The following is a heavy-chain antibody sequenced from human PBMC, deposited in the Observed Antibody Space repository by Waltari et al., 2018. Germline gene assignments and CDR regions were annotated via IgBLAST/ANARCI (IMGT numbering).Heavy chain of an antibody. Sequence: VQLVESGGVVVQPGGSLRLSCAASGFTFDDYTMHWVRQAPGKGLEWMGGFDPEDGETIYAQKFQGRVTMTEDTSTDTAYMELSSLRSEDTAVYYCATARSPTVTTAPLRFDPWGQGTLVTVSS. D-gene: IGHD4-17*01. CDR2: FDPEDGET. J-gene: IGHJ5*02. V-gene: IGHV1-24*01. CDR3: ATARSPTVTTAPLRFDP. CDR1: GFTFDDYT.